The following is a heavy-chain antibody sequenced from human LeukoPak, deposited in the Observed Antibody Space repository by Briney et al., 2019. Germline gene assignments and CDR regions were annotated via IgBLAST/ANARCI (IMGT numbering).Heavy chain of an antibody. CDR2: ISSSSNTI. J-gene: IGHJ5*02. CDR3: SRVDSLQES. D-gene: IGHD2-21*01. V-gene: IGHV3-48*02. Sequence: HTGGSLRLSCAASGFTFSSYGMHWVRQAPGKGLEWVSYISSSSNTIHYGDSVKGRFTTSRDNAKNSLYLQMNSLRDEDTAVYYCSRVDSLQESWGQGTLVTVSS. CDR1: GFTFSSYG.